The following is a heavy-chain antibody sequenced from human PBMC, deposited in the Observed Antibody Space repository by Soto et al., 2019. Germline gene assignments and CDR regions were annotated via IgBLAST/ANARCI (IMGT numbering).Heavy chain of an antibody. D-gene: IGHD3-3*01. Sequence: GGSLRLSCAASGFTFSSYAMSWVRQAPGKGLEWVSAISSSSSYIYYADSVKGRFTISRDNAKNSLYLQMNSLRAEDTAVYYCARAPHDFWSGTGYYYYMDVWGKGTTVTVSS. CDR2: ISSSSSYI. V-gene: IGHV3-21*01. CDR3: ARAPHDFWSGTGYYYYMDV. J-gene: IGHJ6*03. CDR1: GFTFSSYA.